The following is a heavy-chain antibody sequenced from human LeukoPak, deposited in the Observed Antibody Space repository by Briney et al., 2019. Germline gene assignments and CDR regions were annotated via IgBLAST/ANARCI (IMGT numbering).Heavy chain of an antibody. J-gene: IGHJ4*02. V-gene: IGHV1-69*13. D-gene: IGHD6-13*01. Sequence: ASVKVSCKASGGTFSSYAISWVRQAPGQGLEWMGGIIPIFGTANYAQKFQGRVTITADESTSTAYMELSSLRSEDTAVYYCARWALSSSWLQLDYWGQGTLVTVSS. CDR2: IIPIFGTA. CDR1: GGTFSSYA. CDR3: ARWALSSSWLQLDY.